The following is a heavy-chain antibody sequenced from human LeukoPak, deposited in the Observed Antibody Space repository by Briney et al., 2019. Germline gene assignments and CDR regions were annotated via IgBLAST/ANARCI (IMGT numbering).Heavy chain of an antibody. CDR3: TTEDYGGNPALFDY. CDR2: IRYDGSNK. D-gene: IGHD4-23*01. Sequence: GGSLRLSCAASGFTFSSYGMHWVRQAPGKGLEWVAFIRYDGSNKYYADSVKGRFTISRDNSKNTLYLQMNSLKTEDIAVYYCTTEDYGGNPALFDYWGQGTLVTVSS. V-gene: IGHV3-30*02. CDR1: GFTFSSYG. J-gene: IGHJ4*02.